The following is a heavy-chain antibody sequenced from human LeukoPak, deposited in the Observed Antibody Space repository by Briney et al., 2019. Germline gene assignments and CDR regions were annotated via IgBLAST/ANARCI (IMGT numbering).Heavy chain of an antibody. CDR3: AVVGARFDY. Sequence: SETLSLTCTVSGGSISSSSYYWGWIRQPPGKGLEWIGSIYYSGSTYYNPSLKRRVTISVDTSKNQCSLKLSSVTAADTAVYYCAVVGARFDYWGQGTLVTVSS. CDR2: IYYSGST. D-gene: IGHD3-16*01. CDR1: GGSISSSSYY. V-gene: IGHV4-39*07. J-gene: IGHJ4*02.